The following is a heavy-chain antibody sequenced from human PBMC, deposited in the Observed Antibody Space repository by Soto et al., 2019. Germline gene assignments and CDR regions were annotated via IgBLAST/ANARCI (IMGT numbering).Heavy chain of an antibody. J-gene: IGHJ1*01. CDR3: AQTTPSIVVVVAATPSVRYFQH. V-gene: IGHV4-34*08. CDR1: GFTFSNYD. Sequence: GSLRLSCAASGFTFSNYDMSWVRQAPGKGLEWIGEINHSGSTNYNPSLKSRVTISVDTSKNQFSLKLSSVTAADTAVYYCAQTTPSIVVVVAATPSVRYFQHWGQGTLVTVSS. D-gene: IGHD2-15*01. CDR2: INHSGST.